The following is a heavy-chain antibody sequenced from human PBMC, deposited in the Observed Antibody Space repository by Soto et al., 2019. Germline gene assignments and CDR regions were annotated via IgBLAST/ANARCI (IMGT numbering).Heavy chain of an antibody. CDR1: GGSISSGGYS. V-gene: IGHV4-30-2*01. CDR2: IYHSGST. D-gene: IGHD6-13*01. J-gene: IGHJ4*02. Sequence: SETLSLTCAVSGGSISSGGYSWSWIRQPPGKGLEWIGYIYHSGSTYYNPSLKSRVTISVDRSKNQFSLKLTSVTAADTAVYYCARYNAASGTYYFDFWGQGALVTVSS. CDR3: ARYNAASGTYYFDF.